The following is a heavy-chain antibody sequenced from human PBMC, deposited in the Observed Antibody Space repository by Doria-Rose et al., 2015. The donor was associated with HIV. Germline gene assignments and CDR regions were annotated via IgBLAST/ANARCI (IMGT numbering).Heavy chain of an antibody. V-gene: IGHV4-59*01. CDR1: GGSISHYY. D-gene: IGHD1-26*01. Sequence: QVQLVQSGPGLVKPSETLSLTCSVSGGSISHYYWGWIRQPPGKGLEYIGDIFYTGSTNYSPSLKSRVSISIDTSKNKFSLRLSSVTAADTAVYYCARVLSGTYDYWGQGTLVTVSS. J-gene: IGHJ4*02. CDR2: IFYTGST. CDR3: ARVLSGTYDY.